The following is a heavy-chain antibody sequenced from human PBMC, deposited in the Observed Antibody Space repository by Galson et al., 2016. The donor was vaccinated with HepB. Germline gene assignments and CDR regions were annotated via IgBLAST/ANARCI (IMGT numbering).Heavy chain of an antibody. CDR1: GYTFTSYA. D-gene: IGHD2-15*01. V-gene: IGHV1-3*01. CDR3: ARLGRDCSGGSCYSIFDY. Sequence: SVKVSCKASGYTFTSYAMHWVRQAPGQRLEWMGWINAGNGNTKYSQKFQGRVTITRDTSASTACMELSSLRSEDTAVYYCARLGRDCSGGSCYSIFDYWGQGTLVTVSS. CDR2: INAGNGNT. J-gene: IGHJ4*02.